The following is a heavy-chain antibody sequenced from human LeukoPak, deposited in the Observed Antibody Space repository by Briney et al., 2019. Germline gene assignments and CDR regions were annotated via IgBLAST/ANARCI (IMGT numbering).Heavy chain of an antibody. J-gene: IGHJ4*02. V-gene: IGHV4-34*01. CDR2: INHSGGT. D-gene: IGHD6-19*01. CDR1: GGSFSGYY. CDR3: ARGVAVARDFDY. Sequence: SETLSLTCAVYGGSFSGYYWSWIRQPPGKGLEWIGEINHSGGTNYNPSLKSRATISVDTSKNQFSLKLSSVTAADTAVYYCARGVAVARDFDYWGQGTLVTVSS.